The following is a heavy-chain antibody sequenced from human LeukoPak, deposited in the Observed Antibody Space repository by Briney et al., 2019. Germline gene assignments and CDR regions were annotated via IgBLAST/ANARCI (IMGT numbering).Heavy chain of an antibody. D-gene: IGHD2/OR15-2a*01. CDR1: GFSFSVYW. J-gene: IGHJ4*02. Sequence: GSLRLSCAASGFSFSVYWMSWIRQPPGKGLEWIAYISDIGSINYNPSLKSRVTISLDTSKNQFSLKLSSVTAADTAVYYCAGHHPRNTVDFWGQGTLVTVSS. CDR2: ISDIGSI. V-gene: IGHV4-59*08. CDR3: AGHHPRNTVDF.